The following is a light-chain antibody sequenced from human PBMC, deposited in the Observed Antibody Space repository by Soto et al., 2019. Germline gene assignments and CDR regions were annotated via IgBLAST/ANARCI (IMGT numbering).Light chain of an antibody. CDR3: SSYTSSSYCV. V-gene: IGLV2-14*01. J-gene: IGLJ1*01. CDR2: EVS. CDR1: SSDVGGYNF. Sequence: QSALTQPASVSGSPGQSITISCTGTSSDVGGYNFVYWYQQYPGKAPKLMIYEVSNRPSGVSNRFSGSKSGNTASLTISGLQADDEADYYCSSYTSSSYCVFGTGTKVTVL.